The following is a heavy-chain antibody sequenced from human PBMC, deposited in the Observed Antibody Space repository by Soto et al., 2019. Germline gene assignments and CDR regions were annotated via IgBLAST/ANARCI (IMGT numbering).Heavy chain of an antibody. CDR1: GGSFSGYY. Sequence: SETLSLTCAVYGGSFSGYYWSWIRQPPEKGLEWIGEINHSGSTNYNPSLKSRVTISVDTSKNQFSLKLSSVTAADTAVYYCARGRAGYSYGYYYYYGMDVWGQGTTVTVSS. D-gene: IGHD5-18*01. V-gene: IGHV4-34*01. CDR3: ARGRAGYSYGYYYYYGMDV. CDR2: INHSGST. J-gene: IGHJ6*02.